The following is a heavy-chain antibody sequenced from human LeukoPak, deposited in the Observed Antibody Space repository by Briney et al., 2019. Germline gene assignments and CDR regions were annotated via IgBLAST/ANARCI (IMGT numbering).Heavy chain of an antibody. CDR3: ARHGVGAADY. CDR1: GASINSGDYY. V-gene: IGHV4-30-4*08. CDR2: IYNSGST. D-gene: IGHD2-15*01. J-gene: IGHJ4*02. Sequence: PSETLSLTCTVSGASINSGDYYWTWIRQPPGKGLEWIGYIYNSGSTYYNPSLRSRVAISIDTSKNRFSLRLDSVTAADTAVYYCARHGVGAADYWGQGTLVTVSS.